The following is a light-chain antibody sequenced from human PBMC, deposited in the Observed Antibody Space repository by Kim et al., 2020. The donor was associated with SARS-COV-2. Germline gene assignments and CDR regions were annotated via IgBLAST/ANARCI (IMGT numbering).Light chain of an antibody. V-gene: IGKV3-11*01. CDR3: QQRCNWPT. Sequence: EIVLTQSPATLSLSPGERATLSCRASQSVSSYLDWYQQKPGQAPRLLIYDASNRATGIPARFSGSGSGTDFTLTISSLEPEDFAVCYYQQRCNWPTFGGGTKLEI. J-gene: IGKJ4*01. CDR2: DAS. CDR1: QSVSSY.